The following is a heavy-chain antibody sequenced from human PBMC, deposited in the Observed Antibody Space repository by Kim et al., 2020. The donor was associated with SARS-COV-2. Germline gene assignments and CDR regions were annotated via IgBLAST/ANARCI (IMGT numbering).Heavy chain of an antibody. CDR2: ISSSSSYI. D-gene: IGHD5-12*01. CDR1: GFTFSSYS. Sequence: GGSLRHSCAASGFTFSSYSMNWVRQAPGKGLEWVSSISSSSSYIYYADSVKGRFTISRDNAKNSLYLQMNSLRAEDTAVYYCARDSDIVATILGYYGMDVWGQGTTVTVSS. CDR3: ARDSDIVATILGYYGMDV. V-gene: IGHV3-21*01. J-gene: IGHJ6*02.